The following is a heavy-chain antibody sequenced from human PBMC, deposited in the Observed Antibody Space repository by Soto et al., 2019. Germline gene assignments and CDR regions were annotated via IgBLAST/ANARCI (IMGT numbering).Heavy chain of an antibody. CDR1: GDSISGSDFY. D-gene: IGHD1-1*01. CDR3: AREGGTGTGSLAV. J-gene: IGHJ3*01. Sequence: QVGLQETGPGLVKPSQTLSLTCAVSGDSISGSDFYWDWIRQSPGKGLEWIGYIHYSGTTYYNPSLKSRVTFSVDTSKNQFSLSLTSVTAADTAVYYCAREGGTGTGSLAVWGRGTMVIVSS. V-gene: IGHV4-30-4*01. CDR2: IHYSGTT.